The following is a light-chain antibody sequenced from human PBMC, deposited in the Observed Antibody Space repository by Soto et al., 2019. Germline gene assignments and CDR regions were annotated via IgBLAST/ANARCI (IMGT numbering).Light chain of an antibody. Sequence: QSVLTQPASVSGSPGQSITISCTGTSSDVGGYNYVSWYQQNPGKAPKLMIYDVNNRPSGVSYRFSGSKSGNTASLTISGRQAEDEADYYCSSYTSSSTRVFGTGTKLTVL. V-gene: IGLV2-14*01. J-gene: IGLJ1*01. CDR3: SSYTSSSTRV. CDR1: SSDVGGYNY. CDR2: DVN.